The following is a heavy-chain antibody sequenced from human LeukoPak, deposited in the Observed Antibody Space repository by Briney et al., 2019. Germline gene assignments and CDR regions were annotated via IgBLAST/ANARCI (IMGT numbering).Heavy chain of an antibody. V-gene: IGHV1-69*13. D-gene: IGHD3-22*01. Sequence: SVKVSCKASGYTFTSCGISWVRQAPGQGLEWMGGIIPIFGTANYAQKFQGRVTITADESTSTAYMELSSLRSEDTAVYYCARGGYYYDSSGYNDAFDIWGQGTMVTVSS. CDR1: GYTFTSCG. J-gene: IGHJ3*02. CDR3: ARGGYYYDSSGYNDAFDI. CDR2: IIPIFGTA.